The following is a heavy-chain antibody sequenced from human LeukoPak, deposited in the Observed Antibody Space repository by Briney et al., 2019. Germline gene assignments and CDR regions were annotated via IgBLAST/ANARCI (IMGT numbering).Heavy chain of an antibody. CDR3: AGAAAGTEGFDY. CDR1: GFTFSSYS. V-gene: IGHV3-21*01. CDR2: ISSSSSYI. Sequence: PGGSLRLSCAASGFTFSSYSMNWVRQAPGKGLEWVSSISSSSSYIYYADSVKGRFTISRDNAKNSLYLQMNSLRAEDTAVYYCAGAAAGTEGFDYWGQGTLVTVSS. D-gene: IGHD6-13*01. J-gene: IGHJ4*02.